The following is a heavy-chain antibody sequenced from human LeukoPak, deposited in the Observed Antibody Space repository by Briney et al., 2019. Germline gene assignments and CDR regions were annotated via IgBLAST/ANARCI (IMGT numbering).Heavy chain of an antibody. V-gene: IGHV3-30*18. CDR1: GFTFSSYG. CDR2: ISYDGSNK. Sequence: GGSLGLSCAASGFTFSSYGMHWVRQAPGKGLEWVAVISYDGSNKYYADSVKGRFTISRDNSKNTLYLQMNSLRAEDTAVYYCAKESESEQQLVESGLPDYWGQGTLVTVSS. D-gene: IGHD6-13*01. J-gene: IGHJ4*02. CDR3: AKESESEQQLVESGLPDY.